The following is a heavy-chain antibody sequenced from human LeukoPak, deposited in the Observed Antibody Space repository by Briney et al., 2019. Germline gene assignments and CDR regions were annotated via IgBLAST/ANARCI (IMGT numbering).Heavy chain of an antibody. V-gene: IGHV3-7*01. J-gene: IGHJ4*02. Sequence: GGSLRLSCVASGFTFSNYWMTWVRQAPGKGLEWVANIKEDGSEKNYADSVKGRFTTSRDNAKNSLYLQMNSLRGEDTAVYYCARARYSDFWGQGTLVTVCS. CDR2: IKEDGSEK. CDR1: GFTFSNYW. CDR3: ARARYSDF.